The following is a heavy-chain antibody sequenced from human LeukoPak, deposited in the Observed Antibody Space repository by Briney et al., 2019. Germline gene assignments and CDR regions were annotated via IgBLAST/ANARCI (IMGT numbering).Heavy chain of an antibody. V-gene: IGHV3-15*01. Sequence: GGSLRLSCAASGFTFSNAWMSWVRQAPGKGLEWVGRIKSKTDGGTTDYAAPVKGRFTIPRDDSKNTLYLQMNSLRAEDTAVYYCARRRGYNWFDPWGQGTLVTVSS. J-gene: IGHJ5*02. CDR3: ARRRGYNWFDP. D-gene: IGHD3-10*01. CDR1: GFTFSNAW. CDR2: IKSKTDGGTT.